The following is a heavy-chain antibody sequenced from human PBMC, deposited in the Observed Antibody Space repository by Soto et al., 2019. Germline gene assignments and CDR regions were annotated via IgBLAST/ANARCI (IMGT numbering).Heavy chain of an antibody. CDR3: AGDEAAHTFDP. CDR2: ISPYNGNT. Sequence: QVQLVQSGAEVKKPGASVKVSCKASGYTFTSYGISWVRQAPGQGLEWMGWISPYNGNTNYAQKLQGRVTMTTDTSTSTAYVELRSLRSDDTAVYYCAGDEAAHTFDPWGQGILVTVSS. V-gene: IGHV1-18*01. D-gene: IGHD6-13*01. CDR1: GYTFTSYG. J-gene: IGHJ5*02.